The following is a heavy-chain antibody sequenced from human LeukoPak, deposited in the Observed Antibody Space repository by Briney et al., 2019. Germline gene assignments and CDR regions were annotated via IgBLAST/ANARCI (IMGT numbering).Heavy chain of an antibody. Sequence: PSETLSLTCAVYGGSFSRYYWSWIRQPPGKGLEWIGEINHSGSTNYNPSLKSRVTISVDTSKNQFSLKLSSVTAADTAVCYCARGRGQFDPWGQGTLVTVSS. CDR3: ARGRGQFDP. J-gene: IGHJ5*02. CDR1: GGSFSRYY. V-gene: IGHV4-34*01. D-gene: IGHD3-10*01. CDR2: INHSGST.